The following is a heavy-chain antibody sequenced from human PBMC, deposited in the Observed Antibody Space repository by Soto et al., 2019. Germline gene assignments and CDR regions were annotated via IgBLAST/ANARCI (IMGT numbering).Heavy chain of an antibody. D-gene: IGHD6-6*01. CDR1: GGTFSSYA. J-gene: IGHJ6*02. Sequence: QVQLVQSGAEVKKPGSSVKVSCKASGGTFSSYAITWVRQAPGQGLEWMGRIIPIFGTTNYAQRFQSRVTITADESTSTAYMDLSSLRADDTAVYYCAKSPDPYSSSNYYYYGMDVWGQGTTVTVSS. CDR2: IIPIFGTT. CDR3: AKSPDPYSSSNYYYYGMDV. V-gene: IGHV1-69*15.